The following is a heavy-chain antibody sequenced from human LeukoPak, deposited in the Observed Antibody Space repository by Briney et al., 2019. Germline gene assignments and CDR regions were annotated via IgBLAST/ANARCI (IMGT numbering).Heavy chain of an antibody. J-gene: IGHJ4*02. CDR3: AKTTTGYSSGRFPGWPVDY. V-gene: IGHV3-23*01. Sequence: GGSLRLSCAASGFTFSSYAMYWVRQAPGKGLEWVSGIFGSGGSIHYADSVKGRFTISRDNSKNTVYLQMNSLRAEDTAVYYCAKTTTGYSSGRFPGWPVDYWGQGTLVTVSS. CDR2: IFGSGGSI. D-gene: IGHD6-19*01. CDR1: GFTFSSYA.